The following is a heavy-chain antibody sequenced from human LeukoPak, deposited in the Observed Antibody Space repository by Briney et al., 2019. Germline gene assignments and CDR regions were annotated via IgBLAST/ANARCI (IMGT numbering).Heavy chain of an antibody. CDR1: GGSISSDY. J-gene: IGHJ4*02. Sequence: SETLSLTCTVSGGSISSDYWSWIRQPPGKGLEWIGYAYNSGSTNYNPSLKSRVTISLDTSKNQFSLRLSSVTAADTAVYYCARDSYGDYSFDYWGQGTLVTVSS. CDR3: ARDSYGDYSFDY. CDR2: AYNSGST. V-gene: IGHV4-4*08. D-gene: IGHD4-17*01.